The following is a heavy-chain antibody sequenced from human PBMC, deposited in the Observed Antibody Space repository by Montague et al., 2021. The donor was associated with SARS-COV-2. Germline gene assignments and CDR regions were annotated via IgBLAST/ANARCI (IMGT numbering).Heavy chain of an antibody. CDR2: IYYSGST. D-gene: IGHD3-3*01. J-gene: IGHJ6*03. CDR3: ARVVGDYDFWSGQYYYYYYMDV. Sequence: SETLSLTCTVSGGSISSYYWSWIRQPPGRGLEWIGYIYYSGSTNYNPSLKSRVTISVDTSKNQFSLKLNSVTAADTAVYSCARVVGDYDFWSGQYYYYYYMDVWGKGTTVTVSS. CDR1: GGSISSYY. V-gene: IGHV4-59*01.